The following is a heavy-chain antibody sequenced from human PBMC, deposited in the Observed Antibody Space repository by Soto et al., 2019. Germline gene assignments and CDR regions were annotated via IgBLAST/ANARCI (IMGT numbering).Heavy chain of an antibody. J-gene: IGHJ6*02. Sequence: QVQLVESGGGVVQPGRSLRLSCAASGFTFSSYGMHWVRQAPGKGLEWVAVISYDGSNKYYADSVKGRFTISRDNSKNTLYLKMTSLRAGDRAVYYCAKDLLRPGRAYGMDVWGQGTTVTVPS. CDR1: GFTFSSYG. CDR2: ISYDGSNK. CDR3: AKDLLRPGRAYGMDV. V-gene: IGHV3-30*18.